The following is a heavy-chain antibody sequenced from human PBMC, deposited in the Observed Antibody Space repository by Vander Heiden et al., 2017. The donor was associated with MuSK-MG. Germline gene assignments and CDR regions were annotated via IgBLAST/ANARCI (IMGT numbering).Heavy chain of an antibody. D-gene: IGHD3-3*01. CDR2: INHSGST. Sequence: QVQLQQWGAGLLKPSETLSLTCAVYGGSFSGYYWSWIRQPPGKGLEWIGEINHSGSTNYNPSLKSRVTISVDTAKNQFSLKLSSVTAADTAVYYCARAKTPPSITIFGVGSMGSNWFDPWGQGTLVTVSS. CDR3: ARAKTPPSITIFGVGSMGSNWFDP. V-gene: IGHV4-34*01. J-gene: IGHJ5*02. CDR1: GGSFSGYY.